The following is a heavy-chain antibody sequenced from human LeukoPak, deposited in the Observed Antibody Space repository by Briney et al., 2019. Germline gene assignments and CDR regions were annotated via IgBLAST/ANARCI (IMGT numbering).Heavy chain of an antibody. CDR2: INHSGST. CDR1: GGSFSGYY. J-gene: IGHJ6*02. D-gene: IGHD2-21*01. CDR3: ARRGIEDGMDV. V-gene: IGHV4-34*01. Sequence: KPSETLSLTCAVYGGSFSGYYWRWIGQPPGKGLEWIGEINHSGSTNYNPSLKSRVTISVDTSKNQFSLKLSSVTAADTAVYYCARRGIEDGMDVWGQGTTVTVSS.